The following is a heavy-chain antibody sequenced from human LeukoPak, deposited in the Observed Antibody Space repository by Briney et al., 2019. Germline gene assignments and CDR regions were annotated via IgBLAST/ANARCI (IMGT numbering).Heavy chain of an antibody. J-gene: IGHJ6*02. D-gene: IGHD2-2*01. CDR2: IEPSDSYT. CDR3: ARRDGYCSSTSCYADYYYGMDV. Sequence: GESLTISCEGSGYWITWVRQKPGKGLEWMGRIEPSDSYTNCSPSFQGQVTISADKSISTAYLQWSSLKASDTAMYYCARRDGYCSSTSCYADYYYGMDVWGQGTTVTASS. V-gene: IGHV5-10-1*04. CDR1: GYW.